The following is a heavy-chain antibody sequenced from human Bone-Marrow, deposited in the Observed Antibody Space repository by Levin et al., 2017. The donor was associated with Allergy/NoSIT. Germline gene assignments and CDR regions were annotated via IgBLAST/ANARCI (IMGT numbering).Heavy chain of an antibody. V-gene: IGHV3-21*01. CDR2: ISSSGSDM. Sequence: GGSLRLSCTVSGFTFSIYSINWVRQAPGKGLEWVSSISSSGSDMYYVDSVKGRFTISRDNAKNSLTLQMNSPRAEDTAVYYCASLWQQLVLGYGMDVWGQGTTVTVSS. D-gene: IGHD6-13*01. CDR3: ASLWQQLVLGYGMDV. J-gene: IGHJ6*02. CDR1: GFTFSIYS.